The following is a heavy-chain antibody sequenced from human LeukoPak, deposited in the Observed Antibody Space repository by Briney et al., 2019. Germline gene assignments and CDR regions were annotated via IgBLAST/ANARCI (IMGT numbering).Heavy chain of an antibody. Sequence: GGSLRLSCAASGFTFSSYEMNWVRQAPGKGLEWVSYISSSGSPIYYADSVKGRFTISRDNAKDSLYLQINSLRAADTAVYYCARGRFCSGGICYSGNYFDYWGQGTLVTVSS. CDR1: GFTFSSYE. J-gene: IGHJ4*02. CDR2: ISSSGSPI. CDR3: ARGRFCSGGICYSGNYFDY. V-gene: IGHV3-48*03. D-gene: IGHD2-15*01.